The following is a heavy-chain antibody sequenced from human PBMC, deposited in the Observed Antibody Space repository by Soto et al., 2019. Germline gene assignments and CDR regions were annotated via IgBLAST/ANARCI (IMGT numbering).Heavy chain of an antibody. D-gene: IGHD4-17*01. J-gene: IGHJ4*02. CDR1: GDKFTTYW. CDR2: IYPDDSDS. V-gene: IGHV5-51*01. CDR3: VATYGDYLDY. Sequence: GEALKISCEGSGDKFTTYWSGWVRQMPGKGLEWMAIIYPDDSDSRYSPSFQGQVTISADKSISTAYLQWSSLKASDTAIYYCVATYGDYLDYWGQGTLVTVSS.